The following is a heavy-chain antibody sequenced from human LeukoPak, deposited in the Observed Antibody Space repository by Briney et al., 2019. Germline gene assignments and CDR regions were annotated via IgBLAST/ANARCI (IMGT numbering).Heavy chain of an antibody. CDR2: IYYSGST. CDR1: GGSISSSY. J-gene: IGHJ4*02. Sequence: MASETLSLTCTAAGGSISSSYWSWIRQPPGKGLEWIGYIYYSGSTNYNPSLKSRVTISVDTSKNQFSLKLSSVTAADTAVYYCARAPKEIDYWGQGTLVTVSS. V-gene: IGHV4-59*01. CDR3: ARAPKEIDY. D-gene: IGHD5-24*01.